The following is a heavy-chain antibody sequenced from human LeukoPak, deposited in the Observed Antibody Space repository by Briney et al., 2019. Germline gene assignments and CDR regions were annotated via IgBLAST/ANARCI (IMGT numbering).Heavy chain of an antibody. D-gene: IGHD3-9*01. CDR2: ISSSSRKI. Sequence: GGSLRLSCAASGFNFSNYNMNWVRQAPGKGLEWVASISSSSRKIYYRDSVKGRFTISRDNTKNSLYLHMSFLRAEDTALYYCARDPLRYLDWLSSRPYFDYWGQGTLVTVSS. J-gene: IGHJ4*02. CDR1: GFNFSNYN. V-gene: IGHV3-21*01. CDR3: ARDPLRYLDWLSSRPYFDY.